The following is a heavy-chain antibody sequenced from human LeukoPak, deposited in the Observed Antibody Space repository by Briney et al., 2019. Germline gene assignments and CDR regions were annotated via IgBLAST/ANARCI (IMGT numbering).Heavy chain of an antibody. J-gene: IGHJ4*02. V-gene: IGHV4-59*01. CDR1: GGSISSYY. D-gene: IGHD6-13*01. Sequence: SETLSLTCTVSGGSISSYYWSWIRQPPGKGLEWIGYIYYTGSTDYNPSLKSRVAISVDTSKNQFSLKLSSVTAADTAVYYCARGSKAAPGTFDYWGQGTLVTISS. CDR3: ARGSKAAPGTFDY. CDR2: IYYTGST.